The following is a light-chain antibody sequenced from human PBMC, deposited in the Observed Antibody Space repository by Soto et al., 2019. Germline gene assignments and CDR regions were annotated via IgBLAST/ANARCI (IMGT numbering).Light chain of an antibody. V-gene: IGLV1-44*01. CDR3: AAWDNRLIGV. CDR1: SSNIGSYA. CDR2: SNN. J-gene: IGLJ2*01. Sequence: QSVLTQPPSASGTPGQRVTISCSGSSSNIGSYAVNWYQQLPGTAPKLLIFSNNQRPSGVPDRFSGSYSGTSAPLDIRGLQYEDEADYYCAAWDNRLIGVFGGGTQLTGL.